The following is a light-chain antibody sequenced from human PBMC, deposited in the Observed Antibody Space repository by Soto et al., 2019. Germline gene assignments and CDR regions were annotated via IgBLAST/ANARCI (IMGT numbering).Light chain of an antibody. CDR2: AAS. V-gene: IGKV1-39*01. CDR3: LQSYNFPFT. CDR1: QDISNY. Sequence: DIQMTQSPSSLSASVGDTVTLICRASQDISNYLNWFQQKPGKAPKLLIYAASTLRSGVPSRFSGGESGTEFTLTISSLQPEDFATYFCLQSYNFPFTFGPX. J-gene: IGKJ3*01.